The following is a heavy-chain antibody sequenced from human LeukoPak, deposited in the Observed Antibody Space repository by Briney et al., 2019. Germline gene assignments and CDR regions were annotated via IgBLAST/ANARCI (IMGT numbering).Heavy chain of an antibody. Sequence: RQAPGQGLEWMGIINPSGGSTSYAQKFQGRVTMTRDTSTSTVYMELSSLRAEDTAVYYCASTTRASAVSWGQGSLVVTVSS. CDR3: ASTTRASAVS. D-gene: IGHD1-1*01. V-gene: IGHV1-46*01. CDR2: INPSGGST. J-gene: IGHJ5*02.